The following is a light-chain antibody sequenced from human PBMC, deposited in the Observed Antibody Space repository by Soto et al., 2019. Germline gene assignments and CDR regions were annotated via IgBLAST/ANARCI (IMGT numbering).Light chain of an antibody. J-gene: IGKJ4*01. CDR1: QDINSW. Sequence: DVQMTQSPSSLSASVGDRVTITCRVSQDINSWLAWYQQKPGKAPKSLIYVASSLQTGVPLRFSGSGSGTVFTLTLSSLQPEDSATYYCQQYNIYPLTFGGGTKVEIK. CDR3: QQYNIYPLT. V-gene: IGKV1D-16*01. CDR2: VAS.